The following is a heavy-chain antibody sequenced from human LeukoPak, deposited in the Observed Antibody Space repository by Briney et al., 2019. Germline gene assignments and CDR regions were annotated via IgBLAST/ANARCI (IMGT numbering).Heavy chain of an antibody. Sequence: GGSLRLSCAASGFTFDDYAMHWVRQAPGKGLEWVSGISWNSGSIGYADSVKGRFTISRDNAKNSLYLQMNSLRAEDTALYYCARDLFGGTDYWGQGTLVTVSS. CDR3: ARDLFGGTDY. CDR1: GFTFDDYA. CDR2: ISWNSGSI. J-gene: IGHJ4*02. V-gene: IGHV3-9*01. D-gene: IGHD3-16*01.